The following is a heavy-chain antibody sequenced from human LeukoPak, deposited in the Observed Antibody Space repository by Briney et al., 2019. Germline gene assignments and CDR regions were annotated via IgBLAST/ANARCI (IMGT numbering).Heavy chain of an antibody. J-gene: IGHJ4*02. CDR2: IYYSGST. D-gene: IGHD2-15*01. CDR3: ARQVGYCSGGSCYGNYYFDY. Sequence: SETLSLTCTVSGGSISSGGYYWSCIRQHPGKGLECIGYIYYSGSTYYNPSLKSRVTISVDTSKNQFSLKLSSVTAADTAVYYCARQVGYCSGGSCYGNYYFDYWGQGTLVTVSS. CDR1: GGSISSGGYY. V-gene: IGHV4-31*03.